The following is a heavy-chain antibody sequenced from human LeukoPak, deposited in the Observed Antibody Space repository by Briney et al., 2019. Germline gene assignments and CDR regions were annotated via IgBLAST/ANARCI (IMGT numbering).Heavy chain of an antibody. CDR3: ARLRYSSSWFYYYYMDV. V-gene: IGHV4-39*01. CDR2: IYYSGNT. J-gene: IGHJ6*03. D-gene: IGHD6-13*01. Sequence: SETLSLTCTVSGGSISSSSYYWGWVRQPPGKGLEWIGSIYYSGNTYYNPSLKSRVTISVDTSKNQFSLKLSSVTAADTAVYYCARLRYSSSWFYYYYMDVWGKGTTVTVSS. CDR1: GGSISSSSYY.